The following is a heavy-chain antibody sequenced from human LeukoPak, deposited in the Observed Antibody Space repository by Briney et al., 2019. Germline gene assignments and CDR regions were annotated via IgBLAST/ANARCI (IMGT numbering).Heavy chain of an antibody. CDR2: IIPIFGTA. Sequence: SVRVSCKASGGTFSSYAISWVRQAPGQRLEWMGGIIPIFGTANYAQKFQGRVTITADESTSTAYMKLSSLRSEDTAVYYCARSTRGYSGYDFDYWGQGTLVTVSS. CDR3: ARSTRGYSGYDFDY. J-gene: IGHJ4*02. V-gene: IGHV1-69*13. CDR1: GGTFSSYA. D-gene: IGHD5-12*01.